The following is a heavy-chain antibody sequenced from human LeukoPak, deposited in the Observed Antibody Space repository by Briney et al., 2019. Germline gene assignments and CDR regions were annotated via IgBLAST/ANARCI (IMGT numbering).Heavy chain of an antibody. CDR2: INHSGST. CDR3: ARRGTASSGSYYFDH. CDR1: GGSFSGYY. V-gene: IGHV4-34*01. J-gene: IGHJ4*02. Sequence: SETLSLTCAVYGGSFSGYYWSWIRQPPGKGLEWIGEINHSGSTNYNPSLKSRVTISVDTSKNQCSLKLSSVTAADTAVYYCARRGTASSGSYYFDHWGQGTLVTVSS. D-gene: IGHD6-19*01.